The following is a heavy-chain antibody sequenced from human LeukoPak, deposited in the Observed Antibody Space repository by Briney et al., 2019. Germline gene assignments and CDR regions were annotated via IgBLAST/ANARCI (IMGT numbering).Heavy chain of an antibody. J-gene: IGHJ4*02. CDR1: GGSISSSSYY. D-gene: IGHD2-21*01. Sequence: PSETLSLTCTVSGGSISSSSYYWGWIRQPPGKGLEWIGSIYYSGSTYYNPSLKSRVTISVDTSKNQFSLKLSSVTAADTVVYYCAKPAGHMGWAQGTLVTVSS. CDR3: AKPAGHMG. CDR2: IYYSGST. V-gene: IGHV4-39*01.